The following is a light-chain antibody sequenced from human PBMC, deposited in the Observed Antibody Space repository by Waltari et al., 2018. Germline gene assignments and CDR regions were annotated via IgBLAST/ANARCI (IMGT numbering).Light chain of an antibody. CDR2: GAS. CDR3: QHYVRLPAT. Sequence: IVLTQSPGTLSLSPWERSTLSCRASQSVSRTLAWYQQKPVQAPRLLIYGASTRATGIPDRFSGSGSGTDFSLTISRLEPEYFAVYYCQHYVRLPATFGQGTKVEIK. J-gene: IGKJ1*01. V-gene: IGKV3-20*01. CDR1: QSVSRT.